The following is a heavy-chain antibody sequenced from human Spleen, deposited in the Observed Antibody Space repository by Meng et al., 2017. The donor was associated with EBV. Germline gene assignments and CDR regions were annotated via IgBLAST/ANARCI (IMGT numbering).Heavy chain of an antibody. CDR3: ARPFPSWQSPRLDPFGA. D-gene: IGHD6-19*01. V-gene: IGHV4-39*01. J-gene: IGHJ5*02. CDR2: VHYTGST. Sequence: QLQLRESDPGQVKPSETLSLTCTVSGDSISSFYYWGWIRQPPGRGLEWIGSVHYTGSTYYSPSLKSRVTVSVDTSKNQFSLRLTSVTAADTAVYYCARPFPSWQSPRLDPFGAWGQGTLVTVSS. CDR1: GDSISSFYY.